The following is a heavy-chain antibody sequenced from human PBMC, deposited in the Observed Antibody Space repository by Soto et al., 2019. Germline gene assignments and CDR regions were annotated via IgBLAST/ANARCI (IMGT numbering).Heavy chain of an antibody. D-gene: IGHD6-13*01. CDR3: ASSYSSSWYGSNYYYYYYMDV. Sequence: QVQLVQSGAEVKKPGASVKVSCKASGYTFTSYDINWVRQATGQGLEWMGWMNHNSGNTGYAQKFQGRVTMTRNTSISTAYMELSSLRSEDTAVYYCASSYSSSWYGSNYYYYYYMDVWGKGTTVTVSS. CDR2: MNHNSGNT. J-gene: IGHJ6*03. V-gene: IGHV1-8*01. CDR1: GYTFTSYD.